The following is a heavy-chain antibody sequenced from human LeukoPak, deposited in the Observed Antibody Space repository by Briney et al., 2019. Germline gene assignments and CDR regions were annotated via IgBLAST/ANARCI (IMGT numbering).Heavy chain of an antibody. CDR3: ARDLLGYNYYYMDV. J-gene: IGHJ6*03. CDR2: ISSSSSTI. Sequence: GGSLRLSCAASGSTFSSYSMNWVRQAPGKGLEWVSYISSSSSTIYYADSVKGRFTISRDNAKNSLYLQMNSLRAEDTAVYYCARDLLGYNYYYMDVWGKGTTVTVSS. V-gene: IGHV3-48*01. CDR1: GSTFSSYS. D-gene: IGHD3-16*02.